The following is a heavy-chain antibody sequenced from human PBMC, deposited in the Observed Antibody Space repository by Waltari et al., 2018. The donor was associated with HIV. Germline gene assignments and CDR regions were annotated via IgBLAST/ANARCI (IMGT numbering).Heavy chain of an antibody. CDR3: AREVAAARGGMDV. Sequence: QVQLQQWGAGLLKPSETLSLTCAVYGGSFSGYYWSWIRQPPGKGLEWIGEINHSGSTNYNPSLKSRVTISVDTSKNQFSLKLSSVTAADTAVYYCAREVAAARGGMDVWGQGTTVTVSS. CDR1: GGSFSGYY. CDR2: INHSGST. D-gene: IGHD6-13*01. V-gene: IGHV4-34*01. J-gene: IGHJ6*02.